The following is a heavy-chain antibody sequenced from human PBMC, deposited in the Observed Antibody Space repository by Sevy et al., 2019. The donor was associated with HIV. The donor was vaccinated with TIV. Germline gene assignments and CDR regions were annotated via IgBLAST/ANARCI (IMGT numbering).Heavy chain of an antibody. Sequence: GSLRLSCAASGFTFSSYAMHWVRQAPGKGLGWVAVISYDGSNKYYADSVKGRFTISRDNSKNTLYLQMNSLRAEDTAVYYCARERVTGPQVYYYYYGMDVWGQGTTVTVSS. CDR1: GFTFSSYA. V-gene: IGHV3-30-3*01. CDR3: ARERVTGPQVYYYYYGMDV. D-gene: IGHD1-20*01. J-gene: IGHJ6*02. CDR2: ISYDGSNK.